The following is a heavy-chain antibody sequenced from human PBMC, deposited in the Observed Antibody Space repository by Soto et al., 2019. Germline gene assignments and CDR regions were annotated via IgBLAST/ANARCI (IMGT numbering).Heavy chain of an antibody. CDR3: ARAPYYYDSGGYQGY. Sequence: GGSLRLSCAASGFTFSDYYMSWIRQAPGKGLEWVSYISSSSSYTNYADSVKGRFTISRDNAKNSLYLQMNSLRAEDTAVYYCARAPYYYDSGGYQGYWGQGTLVTVSS. V-gene: IGHV3-11*05. CDR1: GFTFSDYY. J-gene: IGHJ4*02. CDR2: ISSSSSYT. D-gene: IGHD3-22*01.